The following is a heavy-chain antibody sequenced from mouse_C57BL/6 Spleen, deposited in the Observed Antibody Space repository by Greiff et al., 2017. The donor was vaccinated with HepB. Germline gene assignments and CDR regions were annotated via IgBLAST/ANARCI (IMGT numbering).Heavy chain of an antibody. CDR3: TRDDLEGAPGFAY. Sequence: VHLVESGAELVRPGASVTLSCKASGYTFTDYEMHWVKQTPVHGLEWIGAIDPETGGTAYNQKFKGKAILTADKSSSTAYMELRSLTSEDSAVYYCTRDDLEGAPGFAYWGQGTLVTVSA. CDR1: GYTFTDYE. V-gene: IGHV1-15*01. D-gene: IGHD2-3*01. J-gene: IGHJ3*01. CDR2: IDPETGGT.